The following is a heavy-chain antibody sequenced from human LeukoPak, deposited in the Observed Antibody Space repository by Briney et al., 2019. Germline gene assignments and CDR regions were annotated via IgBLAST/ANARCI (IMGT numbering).Heavy chain of an antibody. V-gene: IGHV3-7*01. J-gene: IGHJ4*02. CDR2: IDQGGSVR. Sequence: GGSLRLSCAAAGFSFSTYWMSWVRQTPEKGLEFVANIDQGGSVRNYMDSLKGRCTISRDNAKKSLYLEINSLRADDTAVYYCARDPESSSFDLWGRGALVTVSS. D-gene: IGHD6-13*01. CDR1: GFSFSTYW. CDR3: ARDPESSSFDL.